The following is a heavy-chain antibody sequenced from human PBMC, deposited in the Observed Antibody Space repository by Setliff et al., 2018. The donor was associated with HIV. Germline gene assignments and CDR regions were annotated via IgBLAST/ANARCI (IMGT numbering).Heavy chain of an antibody. J-gene: IGHJ4*02. D-gene: IGHD1-26*01. CDR1: GYTFSNYD. Sequence: ASVKVSCKASGYTFSNYDINWVRQATGQGLEWVGWMNPNSGNTGYAQKFQGRVTMTRNTSISTAYMELSSLTSEDTAVYYCARRGKEGGNYNVPCGSWGQGTLVTVSS. V-gene: IGHV1-8*01. CDR2: MNPNSGNT. CDR3: ARRGKEGGNYNVPCGS.